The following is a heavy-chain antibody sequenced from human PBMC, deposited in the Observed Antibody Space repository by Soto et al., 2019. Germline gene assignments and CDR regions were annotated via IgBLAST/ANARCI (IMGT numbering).Heavy chain of an antibody. Sequence: QVQLQQWGAGLLKPSETLSLTCAVYGGSFSGYYWSWIRQPPGKGLEWIGEINHSGSTNYNPSLKVPLTLSVDTSKNQFSLKLSSVTAADTAVYYCARSRSASLWFGELPPYFDYWGQGTLVTVSS. CDR1: GGSFSGYY. J-gene: IGHJ4*02. V-gene: IGHV4-34*01. D-gene: IGHD3-10*01. CDR2: INHSGST. CDR3: ARSRSASLWFGELPPYFDY.